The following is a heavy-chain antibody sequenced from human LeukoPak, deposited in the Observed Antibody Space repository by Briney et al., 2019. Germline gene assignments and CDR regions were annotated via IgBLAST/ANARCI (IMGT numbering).Heavy chain of an antibody. Sequence: GGSLRLSCEASQFTFSSYAMTWVRQAPGKGPEWVSSISASGSLTYYADSVKGRFTISRDNSKSILFLQMNSLTVEDTAVYYWAKGWFGETLHGPHDYWGQGAPVTVSS. D-gene: IGHD3-10*01. CDR3: AKGWFGETLHGPHDY. CDR1: QFTFSSYA. J-gene: IGHJ4*02. CDR2: ISASGSLT. V-gene: IGHV3-23*01.